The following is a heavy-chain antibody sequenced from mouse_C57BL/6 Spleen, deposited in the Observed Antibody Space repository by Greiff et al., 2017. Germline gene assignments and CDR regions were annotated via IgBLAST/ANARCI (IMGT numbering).Heavy chain of an antibody. Sequence: QVQLQQSGAELVRPGTSVKVSCKASGYAFTNYLIEWVKQRPGQGLEWIGVINPGSGGTNYNEKFKGKATLTADKSSSTAYMQLSSLTSEDSAVYFCARRWSSWFAYWGQGTLVTVSA. CDR2: INPGSGGT. CDR3: ARRWSSWFAY. D-gene: IGHD2-3*01. V-gene: IGHV1-54*01. J-gene: IGHJ3*01. CDR1: GYAFTNYL.